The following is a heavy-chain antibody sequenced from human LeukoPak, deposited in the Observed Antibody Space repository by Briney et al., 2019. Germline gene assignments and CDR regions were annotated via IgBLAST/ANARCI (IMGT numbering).Heavy chain of an antibody. D-gene: IGHD3-9*01. CDR2: IFTSGWT. Sequence: PSETLSLTCTVSGGSISSYYWSWVRQSPGKGLEWIGYIFTSGWTDYNPSLKSRVTMSVDTSKNQLSMELRFLTAADTAVYYCARGGIRYFDWLNWGQGTLVTVSS. CDR3: ARGGIRYFDWLN. V-gene: IGHV4-4*09. J-gene: IGHJ4*02. CDR1: GGSISSYY.